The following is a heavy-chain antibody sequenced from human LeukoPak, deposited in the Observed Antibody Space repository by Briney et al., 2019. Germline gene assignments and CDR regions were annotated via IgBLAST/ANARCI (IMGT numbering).Heavy chain of an antibody. J-gene: IGHJ6*03. Sequence: GESLKISCKASGYSFTSQRIAWVRQMPGKGLEWMGIIYPGDSDTRYSPSFQGQVTISADKSVSTAYLQWSSLKASDTAMYYCARQLTVARAYYHMDVWGKGTTVTVS. CDR2: IYPGDSDT. D-gene: IGHD4-23*01. CDR3: ARQLTVARAYYHMDV. V-gene: IGHV5-51*01. CDR1: GYSFTSQR.